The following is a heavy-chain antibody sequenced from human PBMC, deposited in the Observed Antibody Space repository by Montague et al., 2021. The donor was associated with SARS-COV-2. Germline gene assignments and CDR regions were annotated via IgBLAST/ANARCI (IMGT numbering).Heavy chain of an antibody. CDR3: ARGVRKISLGYFDS. CDR2: IHDGGRT. D-gene: IGHD3-16*02. Sequence: SETLSLTCAVYGGPFSGYNWSWIRQIPGKGLEWIGEIHDGGRTNYNPSLKSRVTISSDTSKNQFSLSLTSVTAADSAVYYCARGVRKISLGYFDSWGQGTLVTVSS. V-gene: IGHV4-34*01. CDR1: GGPFSGYN. J-gene: IGHJ4*02.